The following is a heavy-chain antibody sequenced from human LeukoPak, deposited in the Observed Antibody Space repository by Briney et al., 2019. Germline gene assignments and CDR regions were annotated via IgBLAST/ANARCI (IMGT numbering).Heavy chain of an antibody. Sequence: PVGSLRLSCAASGFTFSNYVIHWVRQAPGKGLEWLSVISYDGRNTYYADSVKGRFTIARDNSKNTLHLQMSSLSTDDTAVYYCARSTGIRYYSVMDVWGQGTTVTVSS. V-gene: IGHV3-30-3*01. D-gene: IGHD6-13*01. CDR1: GFTFSNYV. CDR3: ARSTGIRYYSVMDV. J-gene: IGHJ6*02. CDR2: ISYDGRNT.